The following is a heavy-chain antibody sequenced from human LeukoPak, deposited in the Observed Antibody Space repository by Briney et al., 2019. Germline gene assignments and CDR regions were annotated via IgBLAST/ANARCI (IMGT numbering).Heavy chain of an antibody. CDR2: IYSGGST. CDR1: GFTVSSNY. CDR3: ARGSSGYSYYFDY. D-gene: IGHD3-22*01. Sequence: GGSLRLSCAASGFTVSSNYMSWVRQAPGKGLEWVSVIYSGGSTYYADSVKGRFTISRDNSETTLYLQMNSLRAEDTAVYYCARGSSGYSYYFDYWGQGTLVSVSS. J-gene: IGHJ4*02. V-gene: IGHV3-53*05.